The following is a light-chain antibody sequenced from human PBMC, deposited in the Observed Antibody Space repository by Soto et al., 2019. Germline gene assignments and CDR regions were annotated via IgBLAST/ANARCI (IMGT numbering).Light chain of an antibody. Sequence: DIQMTQSPSTLSASVGDRVTITCRAAQNIKSWLAWYQQKPGKAPNLLIYAASSLESGVPSRFGGSGSGTEFTLTISSLQPDDFATYYCQQYNSYSWTFGQGTKVDIK. CDR3: QQYNSYSWT. CDR2: AAS. V-gene: IGKV1-5*03. J-gene: IGKJ1*01. CDR1: QNIKSW.